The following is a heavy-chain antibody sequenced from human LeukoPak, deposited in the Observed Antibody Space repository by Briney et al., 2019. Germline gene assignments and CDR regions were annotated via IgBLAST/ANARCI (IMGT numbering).Heavy chain of an antibody. CDR2: VWYDGTNK. CDR3: AGDTRGYTYADASDI. J-gene: IGHJ3*02. D-gene: IGHD5-18*01. CDR1: GYTFSNYG. V-gene: IGHV3-33*01. Sequence: GGSLRLSCAASGYTFSNYGMHWVRQAPGKGLEWVAVVWYDGTNKNYADSVEGRFTISRDNSKNTLYLQMNSLRVEDTAMYYCAGDTRGYTYADASDIWGQGIM.